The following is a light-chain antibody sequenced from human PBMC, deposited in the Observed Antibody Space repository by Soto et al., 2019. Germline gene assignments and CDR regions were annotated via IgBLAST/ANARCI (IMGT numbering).Light chain of an antibody. V-gene: IGLV1-40*01. CDR3: QAYDSSLSGWV. CDR1: SSNIGAGYD. CDR2: GNS. J-gene: IGLJ3*02. Sequence: QSVLTQPPSVSGAPGQRVTISCTGSSSNIGAGYDVHWYQHLPGTAPKLLIYGNSQRPSGVPDRFSGSKSGTSASLAITGLQAEDEADYYCQAYDSSLSGWVFGGGTKLTVL.